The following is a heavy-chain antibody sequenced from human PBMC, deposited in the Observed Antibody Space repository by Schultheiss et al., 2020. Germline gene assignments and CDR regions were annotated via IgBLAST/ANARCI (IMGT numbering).Heavy chain of an antibody. D-gene: IGHD6-6*01. CDR3: AREDSSSSWYYGMDV. CDR2: INPNSGGT. CDR1: GGTFSSYA. J-gene: IGHJ6*02. Sequence: ASVKVSCKASGGTFSSYAISWVRQAPGQGLEWMGWINPNSGGTNYAQKFQGRVTMTRDTSISTAYMELSRLRSDDTAVYYCAREDSSSSWYYGMDVWGQGTTVTVSS. V-gene: IGHV1-2*02.